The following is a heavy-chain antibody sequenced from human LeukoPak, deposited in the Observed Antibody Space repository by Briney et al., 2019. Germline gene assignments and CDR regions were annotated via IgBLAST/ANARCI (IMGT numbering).Heavy chain of an antibody. CDR1: GYTFTSYG. CDR3: ARVRGYYDYVWGSYRQYYFDY. V-gene: IGHV1-18*01. Sequence: ASVTVSCKASGYTFTSYGISWVRQAPGQGLEWMGWISAYNGNTNYAQKLQGRVTMTTDTSTSTAYMELRSLRSDDTAVYYCARVRGYYDYVWGSYRQYYFDYWGQGTLVTVSS. CDR2: ISAYNGNT. J-gene: IGHJ4*02. D-gene: IGHD3-16*02.